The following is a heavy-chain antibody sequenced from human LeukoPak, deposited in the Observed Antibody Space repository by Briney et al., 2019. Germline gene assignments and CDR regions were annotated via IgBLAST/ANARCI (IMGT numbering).Heavy chain of an antibody. V-gene: IGHV4-4*07. Sequence: SETLSLTCTVSGGSISSYYWSWIRQPAGKGLEWIGRIYTSGSTNYNPSLKSRVTISADTSKNQLSLKLSSVTAADTAIYYCARDRSGTGWYYFDYWGQGTLVTVSS. CDR2: IYTSGST. D-gene: IGHD3-3*01. CDR3: ARDRSGTGWYYFDY. J-gene: IGHJ4*02. CDR1: GGSISSYY.